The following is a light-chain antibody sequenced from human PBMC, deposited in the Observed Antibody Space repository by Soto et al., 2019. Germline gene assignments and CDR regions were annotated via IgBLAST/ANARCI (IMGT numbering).Light chain of an antibody. CDR2: SAS. V-gene: IGKV3-11*01. J-gene: IGKJ4*01. CDR3: QQRSNWPPT. CDR1: QNVGND. Sequence: EIVLTQSPATLSLSPGERATLSCRASQNVGNDLAWYHQKRGQAPRLLIYSASNRATGFPARFSGSGSGTDFTLTISSLEPEDFAAYYWQQRSNWPPTFGGGTKVEIK.